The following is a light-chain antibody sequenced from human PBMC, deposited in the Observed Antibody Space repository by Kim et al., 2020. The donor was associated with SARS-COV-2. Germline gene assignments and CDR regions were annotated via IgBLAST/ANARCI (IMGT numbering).Light chain of an antibody. J-gene: IGLJ2*01. Sequence: SITISCTGTTSDVSEWNYVSWYQQHTSKAPKLMIYDVTNRPSGVSNRFSGSKYGNTASLTISGIQAEDEADYYCNSYTTSTTRVLFGGGTQLTVL. V-gene: IGLV2-14*03. CDR3: NSYTTSTTRVL. CDR2: DVT. CDR1: TSDVSEWNY.